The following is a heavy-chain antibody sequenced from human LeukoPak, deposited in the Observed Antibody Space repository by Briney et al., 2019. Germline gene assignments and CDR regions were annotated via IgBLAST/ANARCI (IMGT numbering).Heavy chain of an antibody. CDR1: GYTFTSYY. J-gene: IGHJ4*02. Sequence: ASVKVSCKASGYTFTSYYMHWVRQAPGQGLEWMGTINPSGGSTSYAQKFQSRVTMTRDTSTSTVYMELSSLRSEDTAVYYCARDHERYCTNGVCSRTSDYWGQGTLVTVSS. CDR2: INPSGGST. CDR3: ARDHERYCTNGVCSRTSDY. V-gene: IGHV1-46*01. D-gene: IGHD2-8*01.